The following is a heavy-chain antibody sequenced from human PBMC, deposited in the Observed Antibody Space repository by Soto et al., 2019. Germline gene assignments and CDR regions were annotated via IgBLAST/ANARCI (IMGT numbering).Heavy chain of an antibody. CDR3: ARRDYDFWSGYYTFDY. J-gene: IGHJ4*02. CDR1: GYSVTSYW. CDR2: IYPGDSDT. Sequence: GESLKSSCEGSGYSVTSYWSGSVRQMPGKGLEWMGIIYPGDSDTRYSPSFQGQVTSSADKSISTAYLQWSSLKASDTAMYYCARRDYDFWSGYYTFDYWGQGTLVTVSS. D-gene: IGHD3-3*01. V-gene: IGHV5-51*01.